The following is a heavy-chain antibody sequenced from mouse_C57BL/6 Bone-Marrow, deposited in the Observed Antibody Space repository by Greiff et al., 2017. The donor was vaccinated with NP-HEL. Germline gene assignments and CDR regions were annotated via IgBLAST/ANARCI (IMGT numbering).Heavy chain of an antibody. CDR2: IHPNSGST. CDR3: ARDYGSSSSNFDY. Sequence: QVQLKQPGAELVKPGASVKLSCKASGYTFTSYWMHWVKQRPGQGLEWIGMIHPNSGSTNYNEKFKSKATLTVDKSSSPAYMQLSSLTSEDSAVYYCARDYGSSSSNFDYWGQGTTLTVSS. J-gene: IGHJ2*01. V-gene: IGHV1-64*01. CDR1: GYTFTSYW. D-gene: IGHD1-1*01.